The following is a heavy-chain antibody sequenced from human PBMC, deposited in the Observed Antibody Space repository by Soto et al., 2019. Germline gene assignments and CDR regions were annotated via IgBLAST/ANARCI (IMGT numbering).Heavy chain of an antibody. CDR2: ISGSGGST. Sequence: GGSLRLSCAASGFTFSSYAMSWVRQAPGKGLEWVSAISGSGGSTYYADSVKGRFTISRDNSKNTLYLQMNSLRAEDTAVYYCAKCIDYYDSSGYYCDNWFDPWGQGTLVTVSS. J-gene: IGHJ5*02. CDR3: AKCIDYYDSSGYYCDNWFDP. D-gene: IGHD3-22*01. CDR1: GFTFSSYA. V-gene: IGHV3-23*01.